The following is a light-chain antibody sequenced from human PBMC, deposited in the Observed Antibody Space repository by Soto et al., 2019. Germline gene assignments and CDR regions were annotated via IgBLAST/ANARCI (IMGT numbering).Light chain of an antibody. Sequence: EIVMTQSPATLSVSPGESATLSCRASQSVSGNLAWYQQKPGQPPSLLIYSSSTRATGVPARFSGSGSGTEFTLTISSLQSEDFAVYYCQQYNSWPLYTFGQGTKLEIK. J-gene: IGKJ2*01. V-gene: IGKV3-15*01. CDR1: QSVSGN. CDR2: SSS. CDR3: QQYNSWPLYT.